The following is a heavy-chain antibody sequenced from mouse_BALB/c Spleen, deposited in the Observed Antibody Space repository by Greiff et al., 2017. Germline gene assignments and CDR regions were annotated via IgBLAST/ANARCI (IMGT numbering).Heavy chain of an antibody. CDR2: IDPSDSYT. V-gene: IGHV1-69*02. J-gene: IGHJ4*01. CDR3: ARVRYYAMDY. Sequence: VQLQQPGAELVKPGASVKLSCKASGYTFTSYWMHWVKQRPGQGLEWIGEIDPSDSYTNYNQKFKGKATLTVDKSSSTAYMQLSSLTSEDSAVYYCARVRYYAMDYWGQGTSVTVSS. CDR1: GYTFTSYW.